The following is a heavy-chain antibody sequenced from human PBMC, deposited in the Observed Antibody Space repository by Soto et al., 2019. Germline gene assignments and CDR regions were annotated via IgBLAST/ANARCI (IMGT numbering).Heavy chain of an antibody. Sequence: QVQLVESGGGVVQPGKSLRLSCAASGFIFSNYGMHWVRQAPGKGLEWVALISFDGKNRNYADSVKGRFTIYRDNPKNTLYTEMNSLRPEDTAFYYCAKRGGVVGGSEHPFFEYWGQGTLVTVSS. CDR1: GFIFSNYG. J-gene: IGHJ4*02. V-gene: IGHV3-30*18. D-gene: IGHD2-15*01. CDR3: AKRGGVVGGSEHPFFEY. CDR2: ISFDGKNR.